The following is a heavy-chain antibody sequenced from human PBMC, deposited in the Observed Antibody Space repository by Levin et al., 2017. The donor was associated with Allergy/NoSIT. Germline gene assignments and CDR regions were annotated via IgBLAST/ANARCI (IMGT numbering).Heavy chain of an antibody. V-gene: IGHV4-34*01. CDR2: INHSGST. CDR3: ASFDFWSGSPTEDAFDI. D-gene: IGHD3-3*01. CDR1: GGSFSGYY. Sequence: SETLSLTCAVYGGSFSGYYWSWIRQPPGKGLEWIGEINHSGSTNYNPSLKSRVTISVDTSKNQFSLKLSSVTAADTAVYYCASFDFWSGSPTEDAFDIWGQGTMVTVSS. J-gene: IGHJ3*02.